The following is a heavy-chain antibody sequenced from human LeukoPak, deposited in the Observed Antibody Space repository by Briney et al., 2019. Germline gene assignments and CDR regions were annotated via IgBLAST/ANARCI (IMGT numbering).Heavy chain of an antibody. CDR3: ARVFSYPLRAPFDP. V-gene: IGHV4-59*01. D-gene: IGHD3-3*01. J-gene: IGHJ5*02. Sequence: SETLSLTCTVSGGSISSYYWSWIRQPPGKGLEWIGYIFCSGSTNYNPSLKSRVTISVDTSKNQFSLKMSSVTAADTAVYYCARVFSYPLRAPFDPWGQGTLVTVSS. CDR1: GGSISSYY. CDR2: IFCSGST.